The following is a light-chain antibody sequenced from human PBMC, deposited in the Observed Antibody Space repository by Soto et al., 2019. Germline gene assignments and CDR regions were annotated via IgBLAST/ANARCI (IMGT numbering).Light chain of an antibody. CDR2: AAS. J-gene: IGKJ1*01. Sequence: IPVTQSPSSRTASVGDRVPITCRASQSISSYLNWYQQKPGKAPKLLIYAASSLQSGVPSRFSGSGSGTDFTLTISSLQPEDFATYYCQQSYSTPWTFGQGTKVDI. V-gene: IGKV1-39*01. CDR1: QSISSY. CDR3: QQSYSTPWT.